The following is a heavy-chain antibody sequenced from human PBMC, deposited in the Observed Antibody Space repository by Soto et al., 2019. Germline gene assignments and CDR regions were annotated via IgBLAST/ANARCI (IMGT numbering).Heavy chain of an antibody. CDR3: AKEGRNSYGYDL. V-gene: IGHV3-23*01. CDR2: ITNTGDKT. Sequence: EVQLLESGGDLVQPGGSLRLSCAASGFPFSTYAMSWVRQAPGKGLEWVSIITNTGDKTHYTESVKGRFTISRDNSKNTLYLQMNSLRAEDTAVYYCAKEGRNSYGYDLWGQGILVTVSS. CDR1: GFPFSTYA. J-gene: IGHJ2*01. D-gene: IGHD5-18*01.